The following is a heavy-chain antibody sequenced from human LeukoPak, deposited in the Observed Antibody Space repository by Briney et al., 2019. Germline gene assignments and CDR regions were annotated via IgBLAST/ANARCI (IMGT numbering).Heavy chain of an antibody. J-gene: IGHJ2*01. CDR3: ASQSEVVATKARKFYWYFDL. Sequence: GESLRISCKGSGYSFTSYWISWVRQMPGKGLEWMGRIDPSDSYTNYSPSFQGHVTISADKSISTAYLQWSSLKASDTAMYYCASQSEVVATKARKFYWYFDLWGRGTLLTVSS. D-gene: IGHD2-15*01. CDR2: IDPSDSYT. CDR1: GYSFTSYW. V-gene: IGHV5-10-1*01.